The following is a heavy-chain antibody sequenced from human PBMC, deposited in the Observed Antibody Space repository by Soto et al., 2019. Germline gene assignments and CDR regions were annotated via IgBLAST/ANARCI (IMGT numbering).Heavy chain of an antibody. Sequence: QVQLVQSGAEVKKPGASVKVSCKASGYTFTSYEINWVRQATGQGLEWMGWMNPNSGDTGYAQKFQGRGTMTRNTSISAAYMGLSSLRSEDTAVYYCARGELLWFGDLLRWGQGTLVTVSS. J-gene: IGHJ4*02. CDR3: ARGELLWFGDLLR. CDR2: MNPNSGDT. D-gene: IGHD3-10*01. V-gene: IGHV1-8*01. CDR1: GYTFTSYE.